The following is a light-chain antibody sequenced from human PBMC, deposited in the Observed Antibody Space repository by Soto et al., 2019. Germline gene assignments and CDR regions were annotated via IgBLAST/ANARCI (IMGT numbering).Light chain of an antibody. J-gene: IGLJ1*01. Sequence: QSVLTQPPSASGTPGQRVTISCSGSSSNIGSNTVNWYQQLPGTAPKLLIYNNNQRPSGVPDRISGSKSGTSASLAIGGLQSEDEADYYCAAWDDSRNGFYVCGTGTKVTVL. CDR3: AAWDDSRNGFYV. V-gene: IGLV1-44*01. CDR1: SSNIGSNT. CDR2: NNN.